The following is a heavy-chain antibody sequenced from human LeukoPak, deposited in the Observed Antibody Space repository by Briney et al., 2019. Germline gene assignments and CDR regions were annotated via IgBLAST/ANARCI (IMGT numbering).Heavy chain of an antibody. Sequence: ASVKVSCKASGYTFTGYYMHWVRQAPGQGLEWMGWINPNSGGTNYAQKLQGRVTMTRDTSISTAYMELSRLRSDDTAVYYCASSLEGDYSNLDYWGQGTLVTVSS. D-gene: IGHD4-11*01. CDR2: INPNSGGT. CDR1: GYTFTGYY. J-gene: IGHJ4*02. V-gene: IGHV1-2*02. CDR3: ASSLEGDYSNLDY.